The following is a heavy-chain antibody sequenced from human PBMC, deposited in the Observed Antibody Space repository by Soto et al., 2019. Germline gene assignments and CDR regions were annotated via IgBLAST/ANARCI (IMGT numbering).Heavy chain of an antibody. CDR2: INSDSGGT. CDR1: GYTLTGYY. J-gene: IGHJ4*02. CDR3: ARDHGYFSAPICYWLDY. V-gene: IGHV1-2*02. D-gene: IGHD2-15*01. Sequence: ASVKVSCKASGYTLTGYYMHWVRQAPGQGLEWMGWINSDSGGTHYAQKFQGRFTMTRETSISTAYMELNTLRSDDTAIYYCARDHGYFSAPICYWLDYWARGTLVPVSS.